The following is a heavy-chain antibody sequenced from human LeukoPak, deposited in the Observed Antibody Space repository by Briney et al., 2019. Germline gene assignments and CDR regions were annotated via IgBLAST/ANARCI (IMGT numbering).Heavy chain of an antibody. J-gene: IGHJ5*01. CDR2: TYYRSKWFN. V-gene: IGHV6-1*01. CDR3: ARERIDSFDC. D-gene: IGHD3-16*02. Sequence: SQTLSLTCAISGDTVSSTSGAWNWIRQSPSRGLEWLGRTYYRSKWFNDYAVSVKSRVTFNPDTSKNQVSLQLNSVIPEDTAVYYCARERIDSFDCWGQGTLVTVS. CDR1: GDTVSSTSGA.